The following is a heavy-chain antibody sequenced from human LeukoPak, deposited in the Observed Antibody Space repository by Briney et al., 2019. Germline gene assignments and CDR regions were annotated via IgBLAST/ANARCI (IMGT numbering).Heavy chain of an antibody. J-gene: IGHJ4*02. V-gene: IGHV3-30*02. CDR1: GFTFSSYG. D-gene: IGHD6-25*01. CDR2: IRYDGSNK. CDR3: ANDRRGAAAGYYFDY. Sequence: PGGSLRLSCAASGFTFSSYGMHWVRQAPGKGLEWVAFIRYDGSNKYYADSVKGRFTISRDNSKNTLYLQMNSLRAEDTAVYYCANDRRGAAAGYYFDYWGQGTLVTVSS.